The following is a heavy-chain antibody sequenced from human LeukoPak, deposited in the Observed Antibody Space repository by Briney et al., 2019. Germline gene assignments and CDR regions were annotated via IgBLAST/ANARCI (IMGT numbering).Heavy chain of an antibody. V-gene: IGHV3-53*01. CDR1: GFTFSSYS. Sequence: LPGGSLRLSCAASGFTFSSYSMNWARQPPGNGLERVSVIYGDGRTSHSASVRGRFTISRDNSKNIVSLQMNNLRAEDTAVYYCARGRGLGVVSPYFDYWGQGTLVTVSS. CDR3: ARGRGLGVVSPYFDY. J-gene: IGHJ4*02. CDR2: IYGDGRT. D-gene: IGHD3-3*01.